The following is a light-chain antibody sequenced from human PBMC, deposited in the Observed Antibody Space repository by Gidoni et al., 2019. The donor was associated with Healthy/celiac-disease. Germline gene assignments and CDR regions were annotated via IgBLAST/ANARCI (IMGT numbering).Light chain of an antibody. V-gene: IGKV1-39*01. CDR1: QSISSY. Sequence: DIQMTQSPSSLSASVGDRVTITRRASQSISSYFNWYQQKPGKAPKLLIYAASSLQSGVPSRFSGSGSGTDFTLTISSLQPEDFATYYCQQSYSTPQLTFGGGTKVEI. CDR3: QQSYSTPQLT. CDR2: AAS. J-gene: IGKJ4*01.